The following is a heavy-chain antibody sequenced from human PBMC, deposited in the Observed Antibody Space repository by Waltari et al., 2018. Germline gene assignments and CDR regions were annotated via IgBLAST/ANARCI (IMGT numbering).Heavy chain of an antibody. CDR1: GFNFDESA. J-gene: IGHJ4*02. CDR3: AKDAFGNSLGGVFDY. CDR2: IKWSSSNI. D-gene: IGHD3-3*01. Sequence: EVHLAESGGGLVQPGRSLRLSCLASGFNFDESAMHWVRQEPGKGLEWRSGIKWSSSNIGYADSVKGRFTISRDNAKNSLYLQINSLRTEDTAFYYCAKDAFGNSLGGVFDYWGQGTLVTVSS. V-gene: IGHV3-9*01.